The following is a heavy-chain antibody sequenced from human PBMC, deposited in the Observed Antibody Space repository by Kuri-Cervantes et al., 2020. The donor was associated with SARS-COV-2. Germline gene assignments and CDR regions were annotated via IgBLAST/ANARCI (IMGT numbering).Heavy chain of an antibody. CDR2: INHSGST. Sequence: GSLRLSCAVYGGSFSGYYWSWIRQPPGKGLEWIGEINHSGSTNYNPSLKSRVTISVDTSKNQFSLKLSSVTAADTAVYYCAKTPGSYYGSGSYYPFPYYYYGMDVWGQGTTVTVSS. D-gene: IGHD3-10*01. J-gene: IGHJ6*02. V-gene: IGHV4-34*01. CDR3: AKTPGSYYGSGSYYPFPYYYYGMDV. CDR1: GGSFSGYY.